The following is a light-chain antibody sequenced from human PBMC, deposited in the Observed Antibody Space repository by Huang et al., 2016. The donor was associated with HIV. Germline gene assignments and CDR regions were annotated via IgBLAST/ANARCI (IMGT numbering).Light chain of an antibody. Sequence: EMVMTQSPDTLSVSPGESVTVSCRASQGISSNLAWYQQKPGQAPRLLIHGASTRAAGIPARFSGSGSEIAFSLTINSLQSEDSAIYYCLQYNNWPRTFGQGTKLEIK. V-gene: IGKV3-15*01. CDR3: LQYNNWPRT. CDR2: GAS. J-gene: IGKJ2*01. CDR1: QGISSN.